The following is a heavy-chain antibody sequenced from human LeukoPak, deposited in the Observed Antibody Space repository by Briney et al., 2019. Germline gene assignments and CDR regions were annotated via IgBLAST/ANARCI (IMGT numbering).Heavy chain of an antibody. V-gene: IGHV4-34*01. Sequence: SETLSLTCAVYGGSFSGYYWCRIRQPPGKGLEWIGEINNSGSTNYNPSLKSRVTISVDPSKNQFSLKLSSVTAADTAVYYCARVWGSSWYWSPLSWFDPWGQGTLVTVSS. CDR3: ARVWGSSWYWSPLSWFDP. CDR2: INNSGST. J-gene: IGHJ5*02. D-gene: IGHD6-13*01. CDR1: GGSFSGYY.